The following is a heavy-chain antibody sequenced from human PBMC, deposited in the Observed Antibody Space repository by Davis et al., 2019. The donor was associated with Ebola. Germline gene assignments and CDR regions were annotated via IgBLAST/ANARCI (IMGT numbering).Heavy chain of an antibody. J-gene: IGHJ4*02. D-gene: IGHD2-21*02. CDR2: INHSGST. Sequence: PSETLSLTCAVYGGSFSGYYWSWIRQPPGTGLEWIGEINHSGSTNYNPSLKSRVTISVDTSKNQFSLKLRSVTAADTGVYYCAREIRDGDSYPLDYWGQGTLVTVSS. CDR3: AREIRDGDSYPLDY. CDR1: GGSFSGYY. V-gene: IGHV4-34*01.